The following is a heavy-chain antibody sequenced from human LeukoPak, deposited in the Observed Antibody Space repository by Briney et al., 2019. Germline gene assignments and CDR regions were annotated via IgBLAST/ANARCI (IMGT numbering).Heavy chain of an antibody. CDR3: ARALNLVGATSGAFDI. D-gene: IGHD1-26*01. J-gene: IGHJ3*02. CDR1: GGSINSYY. CDR2: IYYSGST. V-gene: IGHV4-59*01. Sequence: YPSETLSLTCTVSGGSINSYYWSWIRQPPGKGLEWIGYIYYSGSTNYNPSLKSRVTISVDTSKNQFSLKLSSVTAADTAVYYCARALNLVGATSGAFDIWGQGTMVTVSS.